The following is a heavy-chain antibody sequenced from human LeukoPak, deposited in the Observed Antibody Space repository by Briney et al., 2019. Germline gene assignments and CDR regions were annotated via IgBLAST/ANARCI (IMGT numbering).Heavy chain of an antibody. CDR2: FDPEDGET. CDR1: GYTLTELS. D-gene: IGHD3-10*01. J-gene: IGHJ4*02. V-gene: IGHV1-24*01. CDR3: ATQRVTMVRGVILFDY. Sequence: ASVKVSCKVSGYTLTELSMHWVRQAPGKGLEWMGGFDPEDGETIYAQKFQGRVTMTEDTSTDTAYMELSGLRSEDTAVYYCATQRVTMVRGVILFDYWGQGTLVTVSS.